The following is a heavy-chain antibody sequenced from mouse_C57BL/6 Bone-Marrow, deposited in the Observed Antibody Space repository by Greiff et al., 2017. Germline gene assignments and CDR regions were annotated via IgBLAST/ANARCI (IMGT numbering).Heavy chain of an antibody. V-gene: IGHV2-5*01. CDR2: IWRGGST. J-gene: IGHJ4*01. D-gene: IGHD2-3*01. Sequence: QVQLQQSGPGLVQPSQSLSITCTVSGFSLTSYGVHWVRQSPGKGLEWLGVIWRGGSTDYNAAFMSRLSITKDNSKSQVFFKMNSLQADDTAIYYCAIYDGYYGWAMDYLSQGTSVTVSS. CDR1: GFSLTSYG. CDR3: AIYDGYYGWAMDY.